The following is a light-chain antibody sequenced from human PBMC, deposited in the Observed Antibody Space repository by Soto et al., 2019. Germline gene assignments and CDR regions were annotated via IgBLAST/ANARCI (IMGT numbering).Light chain of an antibody. Sequence: QSALTQPASVSGPPGQSITISCTGTSSDVGSYNLVSWYQQHPGKGPKLMIYEGSKRPSGVPNRFSGSKSGNKASLKIFGLQAEDEADHYCCSYAGSRHVFGTGTKVTV. CDR2: EGS. V-gene: IGLV2-23*01. CDR3: CSYAGSRHV. CDR1: SSDVGSYNL. J-gene: IGLJ1*01.